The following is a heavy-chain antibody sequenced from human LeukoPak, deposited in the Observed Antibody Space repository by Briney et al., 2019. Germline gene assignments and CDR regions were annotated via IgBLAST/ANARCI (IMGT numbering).Heavy chain of an antibody. CDR2: IYSGNSDT. Sequence: GESLKISCKGFGYSFTTYWIGWVRQIPGKGLGWMGIIYSGNSDTRYSPAFQGQVTFSADKSTSTAYLQWSSLKASDTAMYYSARQADYDLLTGYYKGHLDYWGQGTLVTVSS. CDR1: GYSFTTYW. CDR3: ARQADYDLLTGYYKGHLDY. J-gene: IGHJ4*02. V-gene: IGHV5-51*01. D-gene: IGHD3-9*01.